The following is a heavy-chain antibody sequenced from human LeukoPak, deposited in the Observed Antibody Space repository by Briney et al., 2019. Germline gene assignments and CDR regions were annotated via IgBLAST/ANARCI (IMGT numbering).Heavy chain of an antibody. V-gene: IGHV1-69*06. Sequence: SVKVSCKASGYTFTSYGISWVRQAPGQGLEWMGGIIPIFGTANYAQKFQGRVTITADKSTSTAYMELSSLRTEDTAVYYCARKVPNDSSGYYYRGQFDPWGQGTLVTVSS. J-gene: IGHJ5*02. CDR3: ARKVPNDSSGYYYRGQFDP. CDR1: GYTFTSYG. D-gene: IGHD3-22*01. CDR2: IIPIFGTA.